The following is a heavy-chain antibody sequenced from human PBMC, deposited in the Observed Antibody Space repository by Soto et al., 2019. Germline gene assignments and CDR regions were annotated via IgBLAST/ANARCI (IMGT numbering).Heavy chain of an antibody. CDR3: ARGAYYYDNGAFDI. CDR1: GFTFSSYA. D-gene: IGHD3-22*01. J-gene: IGHJ3*02. V-gene: IGHV3-30-3*01. Sequence: PGGSLRLSCAASGFTFSSYAMHWVRQAPGKGLEWVAVISYDGSNKYYADSVKGRFTISRDNSKNTLYLQMNSLRAEDTAVYYCARGAYYYDNGAFDIWGQGTMVTVSS. CDR2: ISYDGSNK.